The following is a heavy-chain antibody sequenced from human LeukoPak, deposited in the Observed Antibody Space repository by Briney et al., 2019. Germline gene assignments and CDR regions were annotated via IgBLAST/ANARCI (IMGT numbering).Heavy chain of an antibody. D-gene: IGHD6-6*01. Sequence: PSETLSLICTVSGGSISSYYWSWIRQPPGKGLEWIGYIYYSGSTNYNPSLKSRVTISVDTSKNQFSLKLSSVTAADTAVYYCARTLYSSSHFDYWGQGTLVTVSS. CDR3: ARTLYSSSHFDY. CDR2: IYYSGST. CDR1: GGSISSYY. V-gene: IGHV4-59*08. J-gene: IGHJ4*02.